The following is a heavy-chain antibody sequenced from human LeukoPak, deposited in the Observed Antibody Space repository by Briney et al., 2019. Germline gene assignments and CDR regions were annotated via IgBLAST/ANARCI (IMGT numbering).Heavy chain of an antibody. CDR1: GFTCSNYS. D-gene: IGHD2-15*01. CDR2: ISISSNFI. J-gene: IGHJ3*01. V-gene: IGHV3-21*01. CDR3: ARAKMYCTGGSCYSDDAFDL. Sequence: PGGSLRLSCAASGFTCSNYSMHWVRQTPDKGLRWVSSISISSNFIYYAESLRGRISISRDNAKNSLSLQMNSLRAEDTALYYCARAKMYCTGGSCYSDDAFDLWGQGTMVTVSS.